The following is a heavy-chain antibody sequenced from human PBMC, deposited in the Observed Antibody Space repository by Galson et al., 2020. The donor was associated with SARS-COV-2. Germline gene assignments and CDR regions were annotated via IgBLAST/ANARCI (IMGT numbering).Heavy chain of an antibody. V-gene: IGHV2-5*02. D-gene: IGHD4-17*01. CDR1: GFSLSTSGVG. CDR2: IYWDDDK. Sequence: SGPTLVKPTQTLTLTCTFSGFSLSTSGVGVGWIRQPPGKALEWLALIYWDDDKRYRPSLKSRLTVTKDTSKSQVVLIMTNMDPADTATYYCAHSYGGDYFHYWGQGTLVTVSS. J-gene: IGHJ4*02. CDR3: AHSYGGDYFHY.